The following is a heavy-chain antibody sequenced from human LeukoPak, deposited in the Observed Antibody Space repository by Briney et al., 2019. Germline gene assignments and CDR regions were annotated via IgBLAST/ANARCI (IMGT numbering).Heavy chain of an antibody. V-gene: IGHV3-66*01. Sequence: AGGSLRLSCAASGFTVSSNYISWVRQAPGKGLEWVSVIYSGGSTYYADSVKGRFTISRDNSKNTLYLQMNSLRAEDTAVYYCARDGGIVVAGLYYYYGMDVWGQGTTVTVSS. J-gene: IGHJ6*02. CDR3: ARDGGIVVAGLYYYYGMDV. D-gene: IGHD2-15*01. CDR1: GFTVSSNY. CDR2: IYSGGST.